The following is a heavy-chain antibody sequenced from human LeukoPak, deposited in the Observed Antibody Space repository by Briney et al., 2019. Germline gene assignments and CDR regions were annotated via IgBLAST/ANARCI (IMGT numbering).Heavy chain of an antibody. CDR3: ARGVPDYGDYGSNWFGP. CDR1: GGSFRGYY. CDR2: INHSGST. D-gene: IGHD4-17*01. J-gene: IGHJ5*02. V-gene: IGHV4-34*01. Sequence: SETLSLTCAVYGGSFRGYYWSWIRQPPGKGLEWIGEINHSGSTNYNPSLKSRVTISVDTSKNQFSLKLSSVTAADTAVYYCARGVPDYGDYGSNWFGPWGQGTLVTVSS.